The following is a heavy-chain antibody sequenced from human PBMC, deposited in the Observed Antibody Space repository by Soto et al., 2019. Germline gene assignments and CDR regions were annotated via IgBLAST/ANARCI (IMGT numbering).Heavy chain of an antibody. V-gene: IGHV3-9*01. CDR1: GFTFDDYA. J-gene: IGHJ4*02. CDR3: AKGHSEYPRTSFDFDL. Sequence: EVQLVESGGGLVQPGRSLRLSCAASGFTFDDYAMHWVRQAPGKGLEWVSGISWNSGSVGYAVSVKGRFTISRDNAKSSLYLQMNSLRAEDTALYYCAKGHSEYPRTSFDFDLGGQGTLITVSS. D-gene: IGHD3-16*01. CDR2: ISWNSGSV.